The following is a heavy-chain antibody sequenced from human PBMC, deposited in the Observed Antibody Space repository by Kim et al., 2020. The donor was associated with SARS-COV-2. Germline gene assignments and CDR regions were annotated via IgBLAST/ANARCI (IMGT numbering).Heavy chain of an antibody. CDR2: FDPEDGET. CDR1: GYTLTELS. J-gene: IGHJ5*02. D-gene: IGHD3-3*01. CDR3: ATSPGVWSGYSANWFDP. V-gene: IGHV1-24*01. Sequence: ASVKVSCKVSGYTLTELSMHWVRQAPGKGLEWMGGFDPEDGETTYAQKFQGRVTMTEDTSTDTAYMELSSLRSEDTAVYYCATSPGVWSGYSANWFDPWGQGTLVTVSS.